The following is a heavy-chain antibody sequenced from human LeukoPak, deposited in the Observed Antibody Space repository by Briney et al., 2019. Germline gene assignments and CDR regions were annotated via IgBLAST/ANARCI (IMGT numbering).Heavy chain of an antibody. CDR1: GFTFSSYA. V-gene: IGHV3-23*01. CDR2: ISGSGGST. J-gene: IGHJ4*02. Sequence: GGSLRLSCTASGFTFSSYAMSWVRQAPGKGLEWVSAISGSGGSTYYADSVKGRFTISRDNSKNTLYLQMNSLRAEDTAVYYCAKGRVRGVVVPAAPGDYWGQGTLVTVSS. D-gene: IGHD2-2*01. CDR3: AKGRVRGVVVPAAPGDY.